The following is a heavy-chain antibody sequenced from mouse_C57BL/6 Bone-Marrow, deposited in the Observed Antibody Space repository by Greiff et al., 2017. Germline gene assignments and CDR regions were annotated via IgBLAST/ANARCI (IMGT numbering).Heavy chain of an antibody. V-gene: IGHV1-55*01. J-gene: IGHJ2*01. CDR1: GYTFTSYW. CDR2: IYPGSGST. CDR3: GRRRGRFLGFGY. Sequence: QVQLQQPGAELVKPGASVKMSCKASGYTFTSYWITWVKQRPGQGLEWIGDIYPGSGSTNYNEKFKSKATLTVDTSSSTAYMQLSSLTSEDSAVYYYGRRRGRFLGFGYWGQGTTLTVSS.